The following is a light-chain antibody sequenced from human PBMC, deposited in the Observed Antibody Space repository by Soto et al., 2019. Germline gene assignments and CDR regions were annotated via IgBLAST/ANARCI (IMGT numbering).Light chain of an antibody. J-gene: IGLJ2*01. CDR1: SSDVGSSNL. V-gene: IGLV2-23*02. Sequence: QSALPQPASVSGSPGQSITISCTGTSSDVGSSNLVSWYQQHPGKAPKLMIYEVSKRPSGVSNRFSGSKSGNTASLTISGLQAEDEADYYCCSYAGSSTLIFGGGTQLTVL. CDR3: CSYAGSSTLI. CDR2: EVS.